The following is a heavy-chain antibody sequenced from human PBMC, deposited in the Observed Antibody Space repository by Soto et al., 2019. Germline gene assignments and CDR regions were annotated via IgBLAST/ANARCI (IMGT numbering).Heavy chain of an antibody. CDR1: GFTFSSYS. D-gene: IGHD2-21*02. CDR2: ISSSSSTI. V-gene: IGHV3-48*02. Sequence: EVQLVESGGGLVQPGGSLRLSCAASGFTFSSYSMNWVRQAPGKGLEWVSYISSSSSTIYYADSVKGRFTISRDNAKNSLYLQMNSLRDEDTAVYYCARATYCGGDCYNEYYFDYSGQGTLVTVSS. CDR3: ARATYCGGDCYNEYYFDY. J-gene: IGHJ4*02.